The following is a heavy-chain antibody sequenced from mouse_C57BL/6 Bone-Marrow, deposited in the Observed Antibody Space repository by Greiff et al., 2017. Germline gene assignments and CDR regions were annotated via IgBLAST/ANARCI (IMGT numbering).Heavy chain of an antibody. V-gene: IGHV5-9-4*01. D-gene: IGHD1-1*01. CDR2: ISSGGSYT. Sequence: EVQGVESGGGLVKPGGSLKLSCAASGFTFSSYAMSWVRQSPEKRLEWVAEISSGGSYTYYPDTVTGRFTISRDNAKNTLYLEMSSLRSEDTAMYYCARGYYYGSSLFDYWGQGTTLTVSS. CDR1: GFTFSSYA. J-gene: IGHJ2*01. CDR3: ARGYYYGSSLFDY.